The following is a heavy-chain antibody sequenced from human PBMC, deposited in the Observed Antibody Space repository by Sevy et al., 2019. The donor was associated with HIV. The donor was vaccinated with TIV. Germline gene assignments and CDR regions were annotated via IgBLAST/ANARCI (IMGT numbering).Heavy chain of an antibody. V-gene: IGHV1-18*01. Sequence: ASVKGSCKVSGYTFSTYRITWVRQAPGQGLQWMGWISPHNGDTNYAQKLQGRVSMITDSSTTTAYMELKSLRSDDTAVYSCARAYCSGGSCFSLAFWGQGPLVTVSS. J-gene: IGHJ4*02. CDR2: ISPHNGDT. CDR1: GYTFSTYR. D-gene: IGHD2-15*01. CDR3: ARAYCSGGSCFSLAF.